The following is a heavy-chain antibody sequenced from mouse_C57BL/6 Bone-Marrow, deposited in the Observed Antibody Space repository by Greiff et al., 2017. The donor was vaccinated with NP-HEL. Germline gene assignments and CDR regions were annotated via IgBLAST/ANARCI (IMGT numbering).Heavy chain of an antibody. Sequence: VQLKQSGPELVQPGASVKISCKASGYTFTDYYMNWVKQSNGKSLEWIGDINPNNGGTSYNQKFKGHATLTVDKSSSTAYMELRSLTSEDSAVYYCARVGYGNPYYAMDYWGQGTSVTVSS. V-gene: IGHV1-26*01. CDR1: GYTFTDYY. J-gene: IGHJ4*01. CDR2: INPNNGGT. D-gene: IGHD2-10*02. CDR3: ARVGYGNPYYAMDY.